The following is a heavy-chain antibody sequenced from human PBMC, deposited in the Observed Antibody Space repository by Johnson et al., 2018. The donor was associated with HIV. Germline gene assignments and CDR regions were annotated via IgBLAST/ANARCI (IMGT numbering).Heavy chain of an antibody. Sequence: QVQLVESGGGVVQPGRSLRLSCAASGFTFSSYAMHWVRQAPGKGLEWVAVISYDGSNKYYADSVKGRFTISRDNYKNTLYLQMNSLRPEDTAVYYCARPHEGQYYNFWSGYRPAPMNDAFDIWGQGTMVTVSS. CDR3: ARPHEGQYYNFWSGYRPAPMNDAFDI. J-gene: IGHJ3*02. V-gene: IGHV3-30-3*01. CDR1: GFTFSSYA. CDR2: ISYDGSNK. D-gene: IGHD3-3*01.